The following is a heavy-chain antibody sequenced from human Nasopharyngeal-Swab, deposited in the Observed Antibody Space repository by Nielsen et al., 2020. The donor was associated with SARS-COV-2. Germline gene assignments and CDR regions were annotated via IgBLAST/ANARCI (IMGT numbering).Heavy chain of an antibody. D-gene: IGHD6-13*01. CDR1: GFAFSSYW. CDR2: ISGDGVVT. CDR3: ARGTPAVPGLDY. V-gene: IGHV3-64*02. J-gene: IGHJ4*02. Sequence: GGSLRLSCAASGFAFSSYWIHWVRQAPGKGLEYLSAISGDGVVTFYADSLEGRFTISRDNSKNTVYLQLGSLTAEDMAVYFCARGTPAVPGLDYWGQGTLVTVSS.